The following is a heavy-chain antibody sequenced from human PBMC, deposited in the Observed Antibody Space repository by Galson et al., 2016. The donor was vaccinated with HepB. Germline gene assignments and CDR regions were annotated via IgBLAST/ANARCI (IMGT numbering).Heavy chain of an antibody. Sequence: SLRLSCAASGFTLTTYAMHWVRQAPGKGLEWVAVISADGSTTYYADSVKGRFTISRETSKNTLYLQMNSLRAEDTAVYFCARDKSSGYSDAFDMWGQGTMVTVSS. CDR3: ARDKSSGYSDAFDM. CDR2: ISADGSTT. J-gene: IGHJ3*02. CDR1: GFTLTTYA. V-gene: IGHV3-30*04. D-gene: IGHD3-22*01.